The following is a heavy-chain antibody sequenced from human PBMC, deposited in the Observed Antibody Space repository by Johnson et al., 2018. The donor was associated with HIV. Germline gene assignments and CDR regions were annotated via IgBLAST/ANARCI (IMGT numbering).Heavy chain of an antibody. D-gene: IGHD3-22*01. CDR3: AKDKGYYDSSGPKGI. J-gene: IGHJ3*02. Sequence: EVQLVESGGVVVQPGGSLRLSCAASGFTFDDYTMHWVRQAPGKGLEWVANIKQDGSEKYYVESGKGRFNISRDNAKNSLFLQMNSLRADDTAVFYWAKDKGYYDSSGPKGIWGQGTMVTVSS. CDR2: IKQDGSEK. V-gene: IGHV3-7*03. CDR1: GFTFDDYT.